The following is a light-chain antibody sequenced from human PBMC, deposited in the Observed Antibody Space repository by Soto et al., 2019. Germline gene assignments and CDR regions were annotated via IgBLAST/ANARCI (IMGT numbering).Light chain of an antibody. CDR2: AAS. CDR3: QQSYSTPPLT. CDR1: QSISSY. J-gene: IGKJ4*01. V-gene: IGKV1-39*01. Sequence: DIQMTQSPSSLSASVGDRVTITCRASQSISSYLNWYQQKPGKAPKLLIYAASSLQSGVPSRFSGSGSGTDFTLTISSLQPEEFGTYYCQQSYSTPPLTFGGGTKVEIK.